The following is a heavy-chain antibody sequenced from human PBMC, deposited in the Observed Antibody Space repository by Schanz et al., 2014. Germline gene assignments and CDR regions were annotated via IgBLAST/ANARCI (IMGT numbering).Heavy chain of an antibody. CDR2: ISSSSSYI. J-gene: IGHJ3*01. CDR3: ARDYESDLYSPRHDAFDV. V-gene: IGHV3-21*01. D-gene: IGHD2-8*01. Sequence: EVKLVESGGGLVQPGGSLRLSCAASGFTFSDHFMDWVRQAPGKGLEWVSSISSSSSYISYADSVKGRFTISRDNAKNSLYLQRNSVRAEDPALYYCARDYESDLYSPRHDAFDVWGQGTVVTVSS. CDR1: GFTFSDHF.